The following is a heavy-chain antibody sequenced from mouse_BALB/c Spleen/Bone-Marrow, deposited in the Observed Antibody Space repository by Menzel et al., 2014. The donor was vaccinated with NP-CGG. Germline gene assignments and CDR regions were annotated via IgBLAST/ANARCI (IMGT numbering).Heavy chain of an antibody. V-gene: IGHV1-47*01. CDR2: FHPFNDDT. J-gene: IGHJ4*01. CDR1: GYTFTTYS. Sequence: VQLQQSGAELVKPGASVMMSCKAFGYTFTTYSMEWMKQNHGKSLEWIGNFHPFNDDTKYNEKFKGKAKLTVEKSSSTVYLELRRLTSDDSAVYYCARKGPRNAMDYWGQGTSVTVSS. D-gene: IGHD3-3*01. CDR3: ARKGPRNAMDY.